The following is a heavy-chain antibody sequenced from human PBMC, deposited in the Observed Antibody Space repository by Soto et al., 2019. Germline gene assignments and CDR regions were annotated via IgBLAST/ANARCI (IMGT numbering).Heavy chain of an antibody. J-gene: IGHJ4*02. CDR2: INPNSGGT. V-gene: IGHV1-2*02. CDR1: GYTFTGYY. D-gene: IGHD6-19*01. Sequence: QVPLVQSGAEVKKPGASVKVSCKASGYTFTGYYMHWVRQAPGQGLEWMGWINPNSGGTNYAQKVQGRVTMTRDTSISTAYMELSRLRSDDTAVYYCARSRGYSSALFDYWGQGTLVTVSS. CDR3: ARSRGYSSALFDY.